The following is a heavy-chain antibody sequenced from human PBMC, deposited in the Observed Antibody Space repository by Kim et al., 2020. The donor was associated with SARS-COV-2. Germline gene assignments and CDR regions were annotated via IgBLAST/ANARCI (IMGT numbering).Heavy chain of an antibody. CDR3: ARDLWVDDPGDY. Sequence: GGSLRLSCAASGFTFTYYAMTWVRQAPGKGLEWLSTISASGGATYYADSVKGRLTISRDNSKNTVYLQMNSLRAEDTAVYYCARDLWVDDPGDYWGQGTLVTVSS. D-gene: IGHD2-21*01. V-gene: IGHV3-23*01. CDR2: ISASGGAT. CDR1: GFTFTYYA. J-gene: IGHJ4*02.